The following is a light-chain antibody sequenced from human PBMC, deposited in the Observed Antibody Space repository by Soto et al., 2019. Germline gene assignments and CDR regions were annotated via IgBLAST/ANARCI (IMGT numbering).Light chain of an antibody. Sequence: QSALTPPASVSGSPGQAINISCTGTSSDVGGYNYVSWYQHHPGKAPKLIIYDVSNRPSGVSNPFSGSKSGNTPSLTISGLQPEDEADYYCGSYTTSNTRQIVFGTGTKLTVL. V-gene: IGLV2-14*03. CDR2: DVS. CDR1: SSDVGGYNY. CDR3: GSYTTSNTRQIV. J-gene: IGLJ1*01.